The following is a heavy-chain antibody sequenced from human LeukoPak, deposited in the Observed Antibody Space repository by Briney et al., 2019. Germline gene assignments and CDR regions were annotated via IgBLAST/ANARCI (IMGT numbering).Heavy chain of an antibody. CDR2: ISYDGSNH. CDR1: GFSFSSYE. D-gene: IGHD5-24*01. J-gene: IGHJ4*02. Sequence: GGSLRLSCAASGFSFSSYEMNWVRQAPGKGLEWVAIISYDGSNHYYADSVKGRFTISRDNAKNSLYLQMNSLRDDDTAVYFCTRDQGWQQFDSWGQGTLVAVSS. V-gene: IGHV3-30*04. CDR3: TRDQGWQQFDS.